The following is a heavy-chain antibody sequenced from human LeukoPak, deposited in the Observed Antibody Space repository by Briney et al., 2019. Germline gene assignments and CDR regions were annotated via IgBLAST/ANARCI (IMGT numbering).Heavy chain of an antibody. CDR3: ARVKIAVAGKDY. Sequence: PSQTLSLTCTVSGGSISSGGYYWSWIRQPPGKGLEWIGYIYHSGSTYYNPSFKSRVTISVDRSKNQFSLKLSSVTAADTAVYYCARVKIAVAGKDYWGQGTLVTVSS. D-gene: IGHD6-19*01. CDR1: GGSISSGGYY. CDR2: IYHSGST. V-gene: IGHV4-30-2*01. J-gene: IGHJ4*02.